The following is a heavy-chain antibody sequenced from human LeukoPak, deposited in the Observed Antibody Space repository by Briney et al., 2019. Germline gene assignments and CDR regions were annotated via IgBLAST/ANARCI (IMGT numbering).Heavy chain of an antibody. D-gene: IGHD2-15*01. CDR1: GGSISSYY. V-gene: IGHV4-4*07. CDR3: ARGDMAADASDI. Sequence: SETLSLTCTVSGGSISSYYWSWIRQPAGKGLEWIGRIYTSGSTNYNPSLKSRVTISVDTSKNQFSLKLSSVTAADTAVYYCARGDMAADASDIWGQGTMVTVSS. CDR2: IYTSGST. J-gene: IGHJ3*02.